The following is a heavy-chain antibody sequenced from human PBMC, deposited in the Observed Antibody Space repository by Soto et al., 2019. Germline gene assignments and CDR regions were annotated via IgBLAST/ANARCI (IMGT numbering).Heavy chain of an antibody. V-gene: IGHV1-46*01. J-gene: IGHJ5*02. CDR3: AKTKAGYSSSLGVFWFDP. CDR1: GYTFTDFY. Sequence: ASVKVSCKASGYTFTDFYMHWVRQAPGQGLEWMGRINPSGGSTSYAQKFQGRVTMTTDTSTSTVYMELSSLRSEDTAVYYCAKTKAGYSSSLGVFWFDPWGQGTLVTVSS. CDR2: INPSGGST. D-gene: IGHD6-13*01.